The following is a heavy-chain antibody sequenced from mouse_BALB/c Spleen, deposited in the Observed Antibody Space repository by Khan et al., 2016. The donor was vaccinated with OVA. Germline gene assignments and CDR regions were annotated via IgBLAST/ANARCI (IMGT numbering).Heavy chain of an antibody. Sequence: EVQLVESGPGLVKPSQSLSLTCTVTGYSITSGYAWNWIRQFPGNKLEWMGYISYSGSTSYNPSLRSRISFTRDTSKNQFFLQLNSVTTEDTATYYCARKNYYGYAMDYWGQGTSVTVSS. D-gene: IGHD1-1*01. CDR3: ARKNYYGYAMDY. J-gene: IGHJ4*01. CDR1: GYSITSGYA. V-gene: IGHV3-2*02. CDR2: ISYSGST.